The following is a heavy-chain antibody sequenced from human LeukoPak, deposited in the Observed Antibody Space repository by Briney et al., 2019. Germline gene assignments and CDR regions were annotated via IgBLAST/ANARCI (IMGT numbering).Heavy chain of an antibody. J-gene: IGHJ5*02. V-gene: IGHV1-2*02. CDR3: ARDYYGSGSCYWFDP. D-gene: IGHD3-10*01. CDR1: GYTFTGYY. Sequence: ASVKVSCKASGYTFTGYYMHWVRQAPGQGLEWMGWINPNSGGTNYAQKFQGRVTMTRDTSISTAYMELSRLRSDDTAVYYCARDYYGSGSCYWFDPWGQGTLVTVSS. CDR2: INPNSGGT.